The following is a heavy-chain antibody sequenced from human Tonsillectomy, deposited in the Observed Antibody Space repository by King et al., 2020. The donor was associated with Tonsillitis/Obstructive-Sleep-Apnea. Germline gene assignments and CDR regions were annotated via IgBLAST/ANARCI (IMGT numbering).Heavy chain of an antibody. D-gene: IGHD3-22*01. CDR2: ISYDKNYK. J-gene: IGHJ6*02. CDR3: ATGPRCTDDSPYGIDL. Sequence: VQLVESGGGVVQPGRSLRLSCAASGFTFSSYAMHWVRQAPGKGMEWVAVISYDKNYKYYADSVKGRFTISRDNSKNTLYLQMNSLGAEDTVVYYCATGPRCTDDSPYGIDLWGQATTVTVAS. CDR1: GFTFSSYA. V-gene: IGHV3-30*04.